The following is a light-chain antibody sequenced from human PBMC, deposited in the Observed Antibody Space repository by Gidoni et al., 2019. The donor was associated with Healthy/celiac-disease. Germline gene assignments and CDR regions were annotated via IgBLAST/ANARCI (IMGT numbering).Light chain of an antibody. J-gene: IGKJ4*01. CDR1: QSLVYSDGNTY. Sequence: VVRTQSALCLPVTLGQPAAISCRSSQSLVYSDGNTYLYWFQQRPGQSPWRLIYKVSNRDTVVPDRFSGGWSGTDFTLKISRVEADDVVVYYCMQGTHWPLTFGGGTKVEIK. CDR3: MQGTHWPLT. V-gene: IGKV2-30*01. CDR2: KVS.